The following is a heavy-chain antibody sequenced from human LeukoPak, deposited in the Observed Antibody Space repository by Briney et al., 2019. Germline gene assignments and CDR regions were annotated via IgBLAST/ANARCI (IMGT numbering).Heavy chain of an antibody. CDR1: GFTFSSYG. CDR2: ISYDGSNK. CDR3: VGVISYYYGMDV. J-gene: IGHJ6*02. D-gene: IGHD3-10*01. Sequence: GGSLRLSCAASGFTFSSYGMHWVRQAPGKGLEWVAVISYDGSNKYYADSVKGRFTISRDNSKNTLYLQMNSLRAEDTAVYYCVGVISYYYGMDVWGQGTTVTVSS. V-gene: IGHV3-30*03.